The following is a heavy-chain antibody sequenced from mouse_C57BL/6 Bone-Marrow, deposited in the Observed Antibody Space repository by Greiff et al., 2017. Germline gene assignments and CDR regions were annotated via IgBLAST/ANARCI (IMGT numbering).Heavy chain of an antibody. CDR2: IYPGSGST. V-gene: IGHV1-55*01. Sequence: QVQLKQPGAELVKPGASVKMSCKASGYTFTSYWITWVKQRPGQGLEWIGDIYPGSGSTNYNEKFKSKATLTVDTSSSTAYMQLSSLTSEDSAVYYCARVKSYYYGSSYWFAYWGQGTLVTVSA. CDR1: GYTFTSYW. J-gene: IGHJ3*01. D-gene: IGHD1-1*01. CDR3: ARVKSYYYGSSYWFAY.